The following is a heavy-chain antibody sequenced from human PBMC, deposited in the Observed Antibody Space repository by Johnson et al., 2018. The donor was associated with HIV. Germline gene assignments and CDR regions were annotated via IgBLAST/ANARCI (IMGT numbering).Heavy chain of an antibody. CDR2: ISGSGAST. D-gene: IGHD5-24*01. J-gene: IGHJ3*02. CDR1: GFTFGSYV. Sequence: VQLVESGGGLVQPGGSLRLSCAASGFTFGSYVMSWVRQAPGKGLEWVSAISGSGASTSYADSLKGRCTISRDNSKNTLYLQMNRLRAEDTALYYCAKDIYGYDAFDIWGQGTMVTVSS. CDR3: AKDIYGYDAFDI. V-gene: IGHV3-23*04.